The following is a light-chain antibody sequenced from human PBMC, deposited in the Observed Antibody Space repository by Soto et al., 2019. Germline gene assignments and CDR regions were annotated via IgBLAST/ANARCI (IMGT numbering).Light chain of an antibody. V-gene: IGKV3-20*01. Sequence: EIVLTQSPGTLSLSPGERATLSCRASRSVSSNYLAWYQQKRGQAPRLLIYGASSRATGIPTRFSGSGSGTDFTLTISILEPEDFAVYYCLQYDTSPRTFGQGTKVEI. CDR3: LQYDTSPRT. CDR1: RSVSSNY. CDR2: GAS. J-gene: IGKJ1*01.